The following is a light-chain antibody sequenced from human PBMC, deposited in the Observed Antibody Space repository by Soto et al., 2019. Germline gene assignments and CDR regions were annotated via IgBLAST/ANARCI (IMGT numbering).Light chain of an antibody. CDR2: GVS. Sequence: EIVMTQSPATLSVSPGETATLSCRASQSISSDLAWYQQKPGQAPRLFIYGVSTRATGFPARFSGSGSGTEFTLTISSLQSEDFAVYSCQQYNDWPRTFGQGTKVEI. CDR3: QQYNDWPRT. CDR1: QSISSD. V-gene: IGKV3-15*01. J-gene: IGKJ1*01.